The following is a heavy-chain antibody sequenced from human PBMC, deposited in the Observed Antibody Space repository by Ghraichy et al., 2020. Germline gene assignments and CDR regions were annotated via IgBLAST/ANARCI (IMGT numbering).Heavy chain of an antibody. V-gene: IGHV1-8*01. Sequence: ASVKVSCKASGYTFTSYDINWVRQATGQGLEWMGWMNPNSGNTGYAQKFQGRVTMTRNTSISTAYMELSSLRSEDTAVYYCARASTFGGVILNWGQGTLVTVSS. CDR1: GYTFTSYD. D-gene: IGHD3-16*01. J-gene: IGHJ4*02. CDR3: ARASTFGGVILN. CDR2: MNPNSGNT.